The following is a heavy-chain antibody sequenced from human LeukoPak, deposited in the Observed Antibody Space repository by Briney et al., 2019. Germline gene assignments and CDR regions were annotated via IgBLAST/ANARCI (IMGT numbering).Heavy chain of an antibody. CDR2: ISAYNGNT. CDR1: GYTFTSYG. CDR3: ARAPMGLYYYGMDV. Sequence: ASVKVSCKASGYTFTSYGISWVRQAPGQGLEWMGWISAYNGNTNYAQKLQGRVTMTTDTSTSTAYMELRSLRSDDTAVYYCARAPMGLYYYGMDVWGQGTTVTVSS. J-gene: IGHJ6*02. V-gene: IGHV1-18*01. D-gene: IGHD3-10*01.